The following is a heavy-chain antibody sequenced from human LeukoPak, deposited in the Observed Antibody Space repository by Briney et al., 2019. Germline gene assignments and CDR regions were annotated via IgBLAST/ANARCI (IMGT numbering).Heavy chain of an antibody. Sequence: GGSLRLSCAASGFTFSSYSMNWVRQAPGKGLEWVSSISSSSSYIYYADSVKGRFTISRDNAKNSLYPQMNSLRAEDTAVYYCARDLGYDILTGPYYYYYYGMDVWGQGTTVTVSS. CDR2: ISSSSSYI. CDR1: GFTFSSYS. J-gene: IGHJ6*02. CDR3: ARDLGYDILTGPYYYYYYGMDV. V-gene: IGHV3-21*01. D-gene: IGHD3-9*01.